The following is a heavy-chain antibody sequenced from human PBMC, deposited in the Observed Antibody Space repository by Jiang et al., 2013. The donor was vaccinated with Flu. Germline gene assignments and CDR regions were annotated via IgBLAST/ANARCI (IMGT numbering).Heavy chain of an antibody. Sequence: GYRFTSYWISWVRQMPGRGLEWMGRIDPSDSYTNYSPSFQGHVTISADKSISTAYLQWSSLKASDTAMYYCARLLGTRMDVWGQGTTVTVSS. J-gene: IGHJ6*02. D-gene: IGHD1-1*01. CDR2: IDPSDSYT. CDR1: GYRFTSYW. V-gene: IGHV5-10-1*01. CDR3: ARLLGTRMDV.